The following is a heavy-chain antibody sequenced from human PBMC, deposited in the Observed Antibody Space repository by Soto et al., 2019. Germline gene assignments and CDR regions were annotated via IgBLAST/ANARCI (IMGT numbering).Heavy chain of an antibody. V-gene: IGHV3-23*01. CDR2: SSGSGAST. CDR3: AKTPGVITEITSFDH. D-gene: IGHD3-10*01. Sequence: GGSLRLSCAASGFSFTNYIMHWVRQAPGKGLEWVSASSGSGASTYDADSVKGRFTISRDNSNNTLYLQMNSLRAEDTAVYYCAKTPGVITEITSFDHWGQGTPVTVSS. CDR1: GFSFTNYI. J-gene: IGHJ4*02.